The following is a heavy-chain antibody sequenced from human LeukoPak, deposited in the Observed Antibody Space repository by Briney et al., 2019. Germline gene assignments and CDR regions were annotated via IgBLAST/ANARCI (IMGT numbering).Heavy chain of an antibody. CDR1: GFTFSSYG. V-gene: IGHV3-33*01. CDR3: ARVVTFKRITMSFFDI. CDR2: IWYDGSNK. J-gene: IGHJ3*02. Sequence: GGSLRLSCAASGFTFSSYGMHWVRQAPGKGLEWVAVIWYDGSNKYYADSVKGRFTISRDNSKNTLYLQMNSLRAEDTAVYYFARVVTFKRITMSFFDIWGQGTMVTVSS. D-gene: IGHD3-10*02.